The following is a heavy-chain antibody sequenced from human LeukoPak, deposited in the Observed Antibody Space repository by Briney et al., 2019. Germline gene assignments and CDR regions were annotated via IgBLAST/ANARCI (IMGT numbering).Heavy chain of an antibody. CDR1: GYTFTGYY. Sequence: ASVKVSCKASGYTFTGYYMHWVRQAPGQGLEWMGWINPNSGGTNYAQKFQGRVTMTRDTYISTAYMELSRLRSDDTAVYYCAREPKYYYGSGSLDYWGQGTLVTVSS. V-gene: IGHV1-2*02. J-gene: IGHJ4*02. CDR2: INPNSGGT. CDR3: AREPKYYYGSGSLDY. D-gene: IGHD3-10*01.